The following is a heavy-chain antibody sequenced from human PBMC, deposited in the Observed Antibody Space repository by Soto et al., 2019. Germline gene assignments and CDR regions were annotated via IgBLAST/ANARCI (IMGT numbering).Heavy chain of an antibody. D-gene: IGHD3-10*01. CDR2: IYHSGST. V-gene: IGHV4-30-2*01. CDR1: GGSISSGGYS. J-gene: IGHJ5*02. CDR3: ARVGFREGRNWFDP. Sequence: SETLSLTCAVSGGSISSGGYSWSWIRQPPGKGLEWIGYIYHSGSTYYNSSLKSRDNISVDTSKNQFSLKLSSVTAGDTAVYYCARVGFREGRNWFDPWGQGTLVTVSS.